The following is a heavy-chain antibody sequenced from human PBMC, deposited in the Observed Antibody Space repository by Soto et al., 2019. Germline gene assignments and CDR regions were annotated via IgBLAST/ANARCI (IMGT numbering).Heavy chain of an antibody. V-gene: IGHV1-46*01. CDR1: GGTFSSYA. Sequence: GASVKVYCKASGGTFSSYAISWVRQAPGQGLEWMGIINPSGGSTSYAQKFQGRVTMTRDTSTSTVYMELSSLRSEDTAVYYCAGIAVAGTWSDGMDVWGQGTTVTVSS. D-gene: IGHD6-19*01. CDR3: AGIAVAGTWSDGMDV. J-gene: IGHJ6*02. CDR2: INPSGGST.